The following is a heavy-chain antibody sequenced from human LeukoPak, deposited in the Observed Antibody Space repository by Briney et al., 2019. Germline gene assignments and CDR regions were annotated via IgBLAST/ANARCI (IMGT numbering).Heavy chain of an antibody. CDR3: ARDGLRLGELSLSN. CDR1: GFTFSRHG. V-gene: IGHV3-48*01. Sequence: GGSLRLSCAASGFTFSRHGMNWVRQAPGKGLEWLSYIRSSSRTIYYADSVKGRFTISRDNSKNTLYLQMNSLRAEDTAVYYCARDGLRLGELSLSNWGQGTLVTVSS. CDR2: IRSSSRTI. J-gene: IGHJ4*02. D-gene: IGHD3-16*02.